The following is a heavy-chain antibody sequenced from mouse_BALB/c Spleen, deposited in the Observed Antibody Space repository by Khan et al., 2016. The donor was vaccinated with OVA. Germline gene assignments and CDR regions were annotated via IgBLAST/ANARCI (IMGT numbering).Heavy chain of an antibody. Sequence: QVQLKESGPGLVAPSQTLSITCTVSGFSLSNYGVHWVRQPPGKGLEWLGVIWAGGSTNHNSALMSRLSISKDDSKSQVFLKMNSLQTDDTASYYCARAFYNGAWFAYWGQGTLVTVSA. V-gene: IGHV2-9*02. CDR1: GFSLSNYG. D-gene: IGHD1-3*01. CDR3: ARAFYNGAWFAY. CDR2: IWAGGST. J-gene: IGHJ3*01.